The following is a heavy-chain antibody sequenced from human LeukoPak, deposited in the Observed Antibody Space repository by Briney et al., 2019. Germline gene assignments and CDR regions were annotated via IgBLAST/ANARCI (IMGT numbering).Heavy chain of an antibody. V-gene: IGHV3-23*01. CDR1: GITFSSYG. Sequence: GGSLRLSCAASGITFSSYGMSWVRQAPGKGLEWVSSISSTGGTTYYADSVKGRFTISRDNSKNTLYLQMNSLRAEDTAVYYCAKSANQYYYDSSGYTDYWGQGTLVSVS. CDR3: AKSANQYYYDSSGYTDY. CDR2: ISSTGGTT. D-gene: IGHD3-22*01. J-gene: IGHJ4*02.